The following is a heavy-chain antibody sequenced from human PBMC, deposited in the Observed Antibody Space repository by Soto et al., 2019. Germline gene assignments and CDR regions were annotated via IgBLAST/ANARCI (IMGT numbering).Heavy chain of an antibody. CDR3: TTDPEWLLNMHYXYYGMDV. J-gene: IGHJ6*02. CDR1: CFPFNKPR. CDR2: IKSKTDGGTT. D-gene: IGHD3-3*01. Sequence: PGGSLKLSFATSCFPFNKPRIKLVPPAPGKGLGWVGRIKSKTDGGTTDYAAPVKGRFTISRDDSKNTLYLQMNSLKTEDTAVYYCTTDPEWLLNMHYXYYGMDVWGQGTTVTVSS. V-gene: IGHV3-15*07.